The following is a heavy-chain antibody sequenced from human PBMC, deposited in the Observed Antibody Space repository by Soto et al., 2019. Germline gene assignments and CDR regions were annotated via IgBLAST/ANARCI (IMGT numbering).Heavy chain of an antibody. J-gene: IGHJ4*02. Sequence: EVQLVESGGGLVQPGGSLRLSCAASGLTFSNYWMHWVRQAPGKGLVWVSRISSDGSGTSYADSVKGRFTISRDDAKKTLYLQMNSLRAEDTAVYYCATVFDYWGQGTLVTVSS. CDR1: GLTFSNYW. V-gene: IGHV3-74*01. CDR3: ATVFDY. CDR2: ISSDGSGT.